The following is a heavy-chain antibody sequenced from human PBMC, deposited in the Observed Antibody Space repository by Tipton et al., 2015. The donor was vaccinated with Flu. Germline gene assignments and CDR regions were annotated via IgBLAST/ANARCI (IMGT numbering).Heavy chain of an antibody. CDR3: VRQPGGVRYFDL. V-gene: IGHV5-51*01. Sequence: QLVQSGVEVKKPGESLKISCQGSGYSFGSYWIGWVRQKPGKGLEWMGIIYPDDFDTTYSPSFQGQVTISADKSITTAYLQWNSLKASDSAMYYCVRQPGGVRYFDLWGRGTLVTVSS. CDR1: GYSFGSYW. J-gene: IGHJ2*01. CDR2: IYPDDFDT. D-gene: IGHD3-10*01.